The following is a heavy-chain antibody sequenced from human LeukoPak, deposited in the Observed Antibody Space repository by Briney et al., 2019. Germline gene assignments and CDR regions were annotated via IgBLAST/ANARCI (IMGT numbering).Heavy chain of an antibody. CDR2: IIPIFGTA. CDR1: GGTFSSYA. D-gene: IGHD6-19*01. Sequence: SVKVSCTASGGTFSSYAISWVRQAPGQGLEWMGGIIPIFGTANYAQKFQGRVTITADESTSTAYMELSSLRSEDTAVYYCARGLIGGIAVAGPDAFDIWGQGTMVTVSS. J-gene: IGHJ3*02. V-gene: IGHV1-69*13. CDR3: ARGLIGGIAVAGPDAFDI.